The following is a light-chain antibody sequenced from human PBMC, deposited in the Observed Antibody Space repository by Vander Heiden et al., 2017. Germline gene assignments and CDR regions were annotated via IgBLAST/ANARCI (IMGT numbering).Light chain of an antibody. CDR2: EVS. CDR3: CSDTRSSTIV. J-gene: IGLJ1*01. CDR1: SSDIGDHDH. Sequence: QSALTHLASVSGSPAPSITISCTGTSSDIGDHDHVSWYQQHPGKVSKVIIYEVSKRPSGVSNRFSGSKSGNTASLTISGLQAEDDADYDCCSDTRSSTIVFGTGTKVTAL. V-gene: IGLV2-14*01.